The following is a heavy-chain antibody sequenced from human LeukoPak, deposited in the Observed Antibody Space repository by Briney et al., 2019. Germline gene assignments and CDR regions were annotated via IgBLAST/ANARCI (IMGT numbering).Heavy chain of an antibody. CDR1: GFTFSSYA. CDR2: IKQDGSEK. Sequence: PGGSLRLSCSASGFTFSSYAMHWVCQAPGKGLEWVANIKQDGSEKYYVDSVKGRFTISRDNSKNTLYLQMDSLRADDTAIYYCAKGGGGTLRIDFWGQGTLVTVFS. J-gene: IGHJ4*02. V-gene: IGHV3-7*05. D-gene: IGHD2-21*01. CDR3: AKGGGGTLRIDF.